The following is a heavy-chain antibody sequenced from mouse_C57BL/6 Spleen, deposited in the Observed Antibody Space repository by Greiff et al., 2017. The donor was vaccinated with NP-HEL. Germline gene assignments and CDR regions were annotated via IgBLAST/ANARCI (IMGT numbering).Heavy chain of an antibody. CDR1: GYAFSSSW. CDR2: IYPGDGDT. CDR3: ARGSSYGNYDAMDY. J-gene: IGHJ4*01. D-gene: IGHD2-1*01. V-gene: IGHV1-82*01. Sequence: VQLQESGPELVKPGASVKISCKASGYAFSSSWMNWVKQRPGTGLEWIGRIYPGDGDTNYNGKFKGKATLTADKSSSTAYMQLSSLTSEDSAVYFCARGSSYGNYDAMDYWGQGTSVTVSS.